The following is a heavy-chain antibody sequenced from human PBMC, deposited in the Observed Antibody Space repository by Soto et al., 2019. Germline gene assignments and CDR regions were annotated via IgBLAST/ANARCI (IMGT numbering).Heavy chain of an antibody. D-gene: IGHD6-19*01. CDR2: VVHWGTT. CDR3: ARHIGVTGTRGFDY. V-gene: IGHV4-4*02. J-gene: IGHJ4*02. Sequence: QVQLQESGPGLVKPSGTVSLTCAVSGASISDNNWWSWVRQPPGKGLEWIGEVVHWGTTNYNPSLRSRVTRSMNKSKNQISLTLSSVTAADSALYYCARHIGVTGTRGFDYWGQGTLVTVSS. CDR1: GASISDNNW.